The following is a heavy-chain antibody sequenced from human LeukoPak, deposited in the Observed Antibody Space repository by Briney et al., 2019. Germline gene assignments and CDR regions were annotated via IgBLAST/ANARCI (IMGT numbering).Heavy chain of an antibody. CDR1: GFTFSDYY. V-gene: IGHV3-11*01. CDR2: ISSSGSTI. Sequence: GGSLRLSCAASGFTFSDYYMSWIRQAPGKGLEWVSYISSSGSTIYYADSVKGRFTISRDNSKNTLYLQMNSLRAEDTAVYYCAKDITIFGVVIRSPFDYWGQGTLVTVSS. J-gene: IGHJ4*02. D-gene: IGHD3-3*01. CDR3: AKDITIFGVVIRSPFDY.